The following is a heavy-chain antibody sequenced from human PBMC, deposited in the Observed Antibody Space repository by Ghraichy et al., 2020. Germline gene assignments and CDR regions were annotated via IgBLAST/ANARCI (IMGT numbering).Heavy chain of an antibody. CDR2: IKSKTDGGTT. J-gene: IGHJ5*02. V-gene: IGHV3-15*01. D-gene: IGHD3-10*01. Sequence: GGSLRLSCAASGFTFSNAWMSWVRQAPGKGLEWVGRIKSKTDGGTTDYAAPVKGRFTISRDDSKNTLYLQMNSLKTEDTAVYYCTTDPGWSRYYGSGEGWFDPWGQGTLVTVSS. CDR3: TTDPGWSRYYGSGEGWFDP. CDR1: GFTFSNAW.